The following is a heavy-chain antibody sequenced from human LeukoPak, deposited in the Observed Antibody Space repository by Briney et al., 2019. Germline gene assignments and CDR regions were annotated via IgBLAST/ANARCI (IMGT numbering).Heavy chain of an antibody. CDR2: IKQDGSEK. CDR3: ARDLSRSFSMIRGLIQHREFDF. D-gene: IGHD3-10*01. J-gene: IGHJ4*02. V-gene: IGHV3-7*01. CDR1: GFTFSNYE. Sequence: GGSLRLSCAASGFTFSNYEMNWVRQAPGKGLEWVANIKQDGSEKYYVDSVKGRFTISKDNAKNSLFLQMNSLRAEDTAVYYCARDLSRSFSMIRGLIQHREFDFWGRGTLVTVSS.